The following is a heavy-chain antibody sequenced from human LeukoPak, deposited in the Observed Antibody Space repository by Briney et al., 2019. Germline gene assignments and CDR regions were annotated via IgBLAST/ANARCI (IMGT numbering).Heavy chain of an antibody. V-gene: IGHV3-30*18. CDR3: AKSDVDYYDSSGVDY. CDR2: ISYDGTNK. J-gene: IGHJ4*02. CDR1: GFTFSNCG. Sequence: GGSLRLSCAASGFTFSNCGMHWVRQAPGKGLEWVAVISYDGTNKYYADSVKGRFTISRDNSKNTLYLQMNSLRVEDTAVYYCAKSDVDYYDSSGVDYWGQGTLVTVSS. D-gene: IGHD3-22*01.